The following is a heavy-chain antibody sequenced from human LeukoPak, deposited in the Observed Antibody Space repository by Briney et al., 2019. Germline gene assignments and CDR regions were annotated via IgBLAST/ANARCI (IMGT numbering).Heavy chain of an antibody. CDR2: ITISGHTK. CDR1: GFVLSTYE. J-gene: IGHJ5*02. CDR3: ARGDPHADL. Sequence: GGSLRLSCAASGFVLSTYEMNWVRQAPGKGLEWIADITISGHTKNYADSVKGRFTISRDNARTSLYLQMNSLRVEDTGVYYCARGDPHADLWGQGTLVTVSS. V-gene: IGHV3-48*03.